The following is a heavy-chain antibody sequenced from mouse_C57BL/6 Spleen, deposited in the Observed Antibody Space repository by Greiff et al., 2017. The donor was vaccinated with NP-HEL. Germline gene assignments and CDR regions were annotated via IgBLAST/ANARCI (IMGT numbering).Heavy chain of an antibody. V-gene: IGHV1-22*01. CDR1: GYTFTDYN. CDR3: ARWGDYDVDY. Sequence: EVKLMESGPELVKPGASVKMSCKASGYTFTDYNMHWVKQSHGKSLEWIGYINPNNGGTSYNQKFKGKATLTVNKSSSTAYMELRSLTSEDSAVYYCARWGDYDVDYWGQGTTLTVSS. CDR2: INPNNGGT. J-gene: IGHJ2*01. D-gene: IGHD2-4*01.